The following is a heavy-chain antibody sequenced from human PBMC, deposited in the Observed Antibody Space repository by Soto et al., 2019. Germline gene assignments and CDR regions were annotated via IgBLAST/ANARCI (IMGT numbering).Heavy chain of an antibody. CDR3: ASSSLYGMDV. CDR2: VMHNGNT. Sequence: SETLSLTCSVSGGSISNHFWSWIRQTPTKPLEWIGYVMHNGNTHYNPSLKSRLIISIDTSKNQFSLKVGSVTAADTAVYYCASSSLYGMDVWGQGTTVTVSS. CDR1: GGSISNHF. V-gene: IGHV4-59*08. J-gene: IGHJ6*02.